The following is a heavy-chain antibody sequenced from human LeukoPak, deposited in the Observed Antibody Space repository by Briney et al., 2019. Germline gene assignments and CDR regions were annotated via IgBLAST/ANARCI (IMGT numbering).Heavy chain of an antibody. CDR2: IIPIFGTA. V-gene: IGHV1-69*05. Sequence: SVKVSCKASGGTFSSYAISWVRQAPGQGLEWMGGIIPIFGTANYAQKFQGRVTITTDESTSTAYMELSSLRSEDTAVYYCASAGSGSYYPDAFDIWGQETMVTVSS. CDR3: ASAGSGSYYPDAFDI. D-gene: IGHD3-10*01. CDR1: GGTFSSYA. J-gene: IGHJ3*02.